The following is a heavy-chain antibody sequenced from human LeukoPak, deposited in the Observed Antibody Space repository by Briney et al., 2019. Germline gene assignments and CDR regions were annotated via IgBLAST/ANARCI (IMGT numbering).Heavy chain of an antibody. CDR3: ARESGAFSPFGF. Sequence: PSGTLSLTCAVSGGSILTTNWWSWVRQPPGTGLEWIGEVHLSGASNYNPSLKSRVSMSIDKSRNQLSLELTSVTAADTAIYYCARESGAFSPFGFWGQGTLVTVSS. CDR1: GGSILTTNW. J-gene: IGHJ4*02. D-gene: IGHD1-26*01. V-gene: IGHV4-4*02. CDR2: VHLSGAS.